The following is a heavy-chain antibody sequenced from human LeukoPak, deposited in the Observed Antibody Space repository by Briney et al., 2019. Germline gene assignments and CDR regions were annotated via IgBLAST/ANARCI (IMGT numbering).Heavy chain of an antibody. CDR3: ARAPPLGYCSSTSCLYDAFDI. V-gene: IGHV4-61*02. D-gene: IGHD2-2*01. Sequence: TASETLSLTCTVSGGSISSGSYYWSWIRQPAGKGLEWIGRIYTSGSTNYNPSLKSRVTISVDTSKNQFSLKLSSVTAADTAVYYCARAPPLGYCSSTSCLYDAFDIWGQGTMVTVSS. CDR2: IYTSGST. J-gene: IGHJ3*02. CDR1: GGSISSGSYY.